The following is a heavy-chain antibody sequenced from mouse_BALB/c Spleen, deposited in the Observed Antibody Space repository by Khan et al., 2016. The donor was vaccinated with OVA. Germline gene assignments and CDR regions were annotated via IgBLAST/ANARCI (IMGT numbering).Heavy chain of an antibody. CDR1: GYTFTDYD. J-gene: IGHJ4*01. CDR2: IYPGSGST. D-gene: IGHD2-13*01. V-gene: IGHV1-77*01. CDR3: AKIFDGDSYAMDY. Sequence: QIQLVQSGPELVKPGASVKMSCKASGYTFTDYDIRWVKQRTGQGLEWIGEIYPGSGSTFYNEKFTGKATLTADKSSHTAYMQLSSLTSEDSTVYYCAKIFDGDSYAMDYWGQGTAVTVSS.